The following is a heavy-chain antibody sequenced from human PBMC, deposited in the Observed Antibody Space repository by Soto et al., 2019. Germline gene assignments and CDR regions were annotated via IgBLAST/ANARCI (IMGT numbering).Heavy chain of an antibody. D-gene: IGHD4-17*01. J-gene: IGHJ4*02. V-gene: IGHV4-59*01. CDR3: ARSLTLRRYFDY. CDR2: IYYSGST. Sequence: SETLSLTCTVSGGSISSYYWSWIRQPPGKGLEWIGYIYYSGSTNYNPSLKSRVTISVDTSKNQFSLKLSSVTAADTAVYYCARSLTLRRYFDYWGQGTLVTVSS. CDR1: GGSISSYY.